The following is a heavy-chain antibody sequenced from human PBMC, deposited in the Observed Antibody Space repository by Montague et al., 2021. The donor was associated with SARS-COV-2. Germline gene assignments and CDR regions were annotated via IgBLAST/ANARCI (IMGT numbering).Heavy chain of an antibody. CDR1: GGSISSSGYY. D-gene: IGHD3-10*01. CDR3: ARDDIVLQGVTKGMDV. Sequence: SETLSLTCTVSGGSISSSGYYWGWIRQPPGKGLEWIGYMYYSGSTYYNPSLKSRVTISIDTSKNQFSLKLSSVTAADTAVYYCARDDIVLQGVTKGMDVWGQGTTVTVSS. J-gene: IGHJ6*02. V-gene: IGHV4-39*07. CDR2: MYYSGST.